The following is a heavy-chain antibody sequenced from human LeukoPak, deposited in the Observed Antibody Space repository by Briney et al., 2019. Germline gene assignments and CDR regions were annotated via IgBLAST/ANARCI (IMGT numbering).Heavy chain of an antibody. J-gene: IGHJ6*02. Sequence: SETLSLTCSVSGGSISSYYWSWIRQPPGKGLEWIAYIYYSGSTNYNPSLKSRVTISVDTSKNQFSLKLSSVTAADTAVYYCARHRAGDYYYYYGMDVWGQGTTVTVSS. V-gene: IGHV4-59*08. D-gene: IGHD3-10*01. CDR3: ARHRAGDYYYYYGMDV. CDR1: GGSISSYY. CDR2: IYYSGST.